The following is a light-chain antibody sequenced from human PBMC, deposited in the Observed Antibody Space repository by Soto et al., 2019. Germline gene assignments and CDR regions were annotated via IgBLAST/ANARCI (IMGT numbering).Light chain of an antibody. CDR2: DAA. Sequence: EIVLTQSPATLSLSPGERATLSCRASQSISSYLAWYQQKPVQGPSLLINDAAIRTTGIPARFSGRGSGTDYTLTISSLEPEDFAVYYCQQRSTWPPITFGQGTQLEIK. V-gene: IGKV3-11*01. J-gene: IGKJ5*01. CDR1: QSISSY. CDR3: QQRSTWPPIT.